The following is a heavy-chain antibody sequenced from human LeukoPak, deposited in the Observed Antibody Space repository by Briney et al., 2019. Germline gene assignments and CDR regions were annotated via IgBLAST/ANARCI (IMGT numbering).Heavy chain of an antibody. V-gene: IGHV3-30*03. CDR2: ISYDGSNK. CDR3: ARDDSSAGDY. J-gene: IGHJ4*02. CDR1: GFTFSSYG. Sequence: GGSLRLSCAASGFTFSSYGMHWVRQAPGKGLEWVAVISYDGSNKYYADSVKGRFTISRDNANNSLLLDLKSLKVEDTAVYYCARDDSSAGDYWGQGTLVTVSS. D-gene: IGHD3-22*01.